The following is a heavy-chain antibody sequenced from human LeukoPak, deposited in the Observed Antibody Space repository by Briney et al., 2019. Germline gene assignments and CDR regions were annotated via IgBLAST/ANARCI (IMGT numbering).Heavy chain of an antibody. D-gene: IGHD2-2*02. V-gene: IGHV5-51*01. CDR3: ASLGYCSSTSCYSVGWFDP. CDR2: IYPGDSDT. J-gene: IGHJ5*02. CDR1: GYSFTSYW. Sequence: GESLKISCKGSGYSFTSYWIGWVRQMPGKGLEWMGIIYPGDSDTRYSPSFQGQVTISADKSISTAYLQWSSLKASDTAMYYCASLGYCSSTSCYSVGWFDPWGQGTLVTVSS.